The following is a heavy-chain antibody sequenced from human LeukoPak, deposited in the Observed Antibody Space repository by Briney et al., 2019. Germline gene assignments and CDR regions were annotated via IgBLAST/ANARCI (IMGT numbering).Heavy chain of an antibody. Sequence: ASVKVSCRASGYTFTSYYMHWVRQAPGQGLEWMGIINPSGGSTSYAQKFQGRVTMTRDMSTSTVYMELSSLRSEDTAVYYCARDPGGLVVPAAYFDYWGQGTLVTVSS. CDR2: INPSGGST. D-gene: IGHD2-2*01. V-gene: IGHV1-46*01. CDR3: ARDPGGLVVPAAYFDY. CDR1: GYTFTSYY. J-gene: IGHJ4*02.